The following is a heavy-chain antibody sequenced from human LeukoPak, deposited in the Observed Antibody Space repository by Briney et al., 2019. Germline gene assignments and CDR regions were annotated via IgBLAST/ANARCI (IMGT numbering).Heavy chain of an antibody. V-gene: IGHV1-2*02. J-gene: IGHJ5*02. CDR1: GYSFSGNY. CDR3: ARSSGGSGRWGDNWFDP. CDR2: ITPKTGST. Sequence: ASGKVSCKASGYSFSGNYIHWARQAPAQGLEWMGWITPKTGSTNYAEEFQGRVTMTRDTSISTCYMELSRLRSDDVAVYYCARSSGGSGRWGDNWFDPWGQGTLVIVSS. D-gene: IGHD3-10*01.